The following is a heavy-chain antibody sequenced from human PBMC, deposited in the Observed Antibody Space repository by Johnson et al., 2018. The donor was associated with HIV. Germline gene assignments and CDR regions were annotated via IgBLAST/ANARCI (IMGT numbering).Heavy chain of an antibody. Sequence: VQLVESGGGLVKPGGSLRLSCAAPGLTFSDYYMTWIRQAPGKGLDWVSYISSSGSTMYYADSVKGRFTISRDNAKNSLYLQMKSLRAEDTAVYYCARNGLIPAAKGVAFDIWGHGTTVTVSS. CDR2: ISSSGSTM. V-gene: IGHV3-11*01. CDR3: ARNGLIPAAKGVAFDI. CDR1: GLTFSDYY. D-gene: IGHD2-2*01. J-gene: IGHJ3*02.